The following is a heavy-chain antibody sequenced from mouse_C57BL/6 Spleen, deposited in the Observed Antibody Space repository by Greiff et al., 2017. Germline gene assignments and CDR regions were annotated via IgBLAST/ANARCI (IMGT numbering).Heavy chain of an antibody. CDR3: ARTDYGNFYALDY. V-gene: IGHV2-9-1*01. D-gene: IGHD1-1*01. CDR1: GFSLTSYA. Sequence: QVQLQQSGPGLVAPSQSLSITCTVSGFSLTSYAISWVRQPPGKGLEWLGVIWTGGGTNYNSDLKNRLSISQDNSKRYVFFKMISLQTDDAARYYCARTDYGNFYALDYWGQGTSVTVDS. J-gene: IGHJ4*01. CDR2: IWTGGGT.